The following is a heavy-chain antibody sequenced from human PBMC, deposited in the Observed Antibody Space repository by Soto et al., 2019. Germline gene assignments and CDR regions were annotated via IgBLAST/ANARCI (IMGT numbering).Heavy chain of an antibody. Sequence: PSETLSLTCSVSGGSIIRYYWSWIRQPPGKGLQWIGYSSYSGRTKFNPSLESRVTVSVDTSNNQFSLRLSSVTAADTAVYYCARGDYYDTSGFYHYYYGLEVWGQGTTVTVSS. J-gene: IGHJ6*02. D-gene: IGHD3-22*01. CDR1: GGSIIRYY. CDR3: ARGDYYDTSGFYHYYYGLEV. V-gene: IGHV4-59*01. CDR2: SSYSGRT.